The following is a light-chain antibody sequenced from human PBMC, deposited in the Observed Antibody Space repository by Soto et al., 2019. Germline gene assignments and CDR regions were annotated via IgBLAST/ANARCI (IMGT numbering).Light chain of an antibody. CDR3: SSYTSSNTLYV. Sequence: QSALTQPASVSGSTGQSITISCTGTSSDVGGYNYVSWYQQHPGNAPKLMIYDVNNRPSGVSDRVSGSKTGNTASLTISGLQAEDEADYFCSSYTSSNTLYVLGAGTKLTVL. J-gene: IGLJ1*01. CDR1: SSDVGGYNY. V-gene: IGLV2-14*01. CDR2: DVN.